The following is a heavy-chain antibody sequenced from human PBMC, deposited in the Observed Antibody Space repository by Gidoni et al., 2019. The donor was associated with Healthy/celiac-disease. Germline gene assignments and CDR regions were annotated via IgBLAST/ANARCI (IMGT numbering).Heavy chain of an antibody. CDR3: AKDGGYSSGWYWYFDL. CDR2: IILNSGSR. D-gene: IGHD6-19*01. V-gene: IGHV3-9*01. CDR1: GFTFDDYT. J-gene: IGHJ2*01. Sequence: EVQLVESGGGLVKPGRSLRLSCAAAGFTFDDYTMHWVRQAPGEGLEWVSGIILNSGSRGYADSVKGRFTISRDNAKNSLYLQMNSLRAEDTALYYCAKDGGYSSGWYWYFDLWGRGTLVTVSS.